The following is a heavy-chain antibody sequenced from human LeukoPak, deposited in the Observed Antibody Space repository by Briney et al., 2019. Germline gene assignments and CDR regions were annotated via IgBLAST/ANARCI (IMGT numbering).Heavy chain of an antibody. Sequence: SVKVSCKASGGTFSSYAISWVRQAPRQGLEWMGGIIPIFGTANYAQKFQGRVTITADESTSTAYMELSSLRSEDTAVYYCARDPPRYSREGGADYWGQGTLVTVSS. CDR3: ARDPPRYSREGGADY. D-gene: IGHD6-13*01. CDR1: GGTFSSYA. J-gene: IGHJ4*02. CDR2: IIPIFGTA. V-gene: IGHV1-69*13.